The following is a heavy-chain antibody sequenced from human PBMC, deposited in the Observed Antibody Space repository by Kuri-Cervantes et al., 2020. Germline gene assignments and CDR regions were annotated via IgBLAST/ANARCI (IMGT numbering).Heavy chain of an antibody. CDR1: GFTFSSYA. CDR3: ARDLLKSYGTTY. J-gene: IGHJ4*02. CDR2: ISYDGSNK. Sequence: GESLKISCAASGFTFSSYAMHWVRQAPGKGLEWVAVISYDGSNKYYADSVKGRFTISRDNSKNTLYLQMNSLRADDTAVYYCARDLLKSYGTTYWGQGTLVTVSS. D-gene: IGHD1-1*01. V-gene: IGHV3-30-3*01.